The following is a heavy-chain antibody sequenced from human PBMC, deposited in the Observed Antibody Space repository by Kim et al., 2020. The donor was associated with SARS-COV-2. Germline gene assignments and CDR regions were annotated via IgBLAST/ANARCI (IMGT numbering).Heavy chain of an antibody. CDR1: GGTFSSYA. J-gene: IGHJ6*02. Sequence: SVKVSCKASGGTFSSYAISWVRQAPGQGLEWMGRIIPILGIANYAQKFQGRVTITADKSTSTAYMELSSLRSEDTAVYYCARSMVRGVIITHFYYYGMGVWGQGTTVTVSS. CDR3: ARSMVRGVIITHFYYYGMGV. V-gene: IGHV1-69*04. D-gene: IGHD3-10*01. CDR2: IIPILGIA.